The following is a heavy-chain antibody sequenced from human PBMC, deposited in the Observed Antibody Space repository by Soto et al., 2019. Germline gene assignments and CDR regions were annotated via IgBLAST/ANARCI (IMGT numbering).Heavy chain of an antibody. CDR2: ISSSGDST. D-gene: IGHD2-15*01. CDR1: GFTFGSYA. V-gene: IGHV3-23*01. Sequence: GGSLRLSCAASGFTFGSYAMIWVRQAPGKGLGWVSTISSSGDSTYYADSVKGRFTVSRDNSMNTLYLQMNSLRAEDTAVYYCAKDEVLVEVVARDYYGMDVWGQGTTVTVSS. J-gene: IGHJ6*02. CDR3: AKDEVLVEVVARDYYGMDV.